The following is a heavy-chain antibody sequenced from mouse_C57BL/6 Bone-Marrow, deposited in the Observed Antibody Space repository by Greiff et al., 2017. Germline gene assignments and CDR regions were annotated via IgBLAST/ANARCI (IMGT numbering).Heavy chain of an antibody. Sequence: VQLQQPGAELVRPGTSVKLSCKASGYTFTSYWMHWVKQRPGQGLEWIGVIDPSDSYTNYNQKFKGKATLTVDTSSSTAYMQLSSLTSEDSAVYYCARRVGQGYWGQGTTLTVSS. CDR3: ARRVGQGY. D-gene: IGHD3-3*01. J-gene: IGHJ2*01. CDR2: IDPSDSYT. CDR1: GYTFTSYW. V-gene: IGHV1-59*01.